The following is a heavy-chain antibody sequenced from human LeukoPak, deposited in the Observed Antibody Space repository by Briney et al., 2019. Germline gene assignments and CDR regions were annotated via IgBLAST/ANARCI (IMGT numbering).Heavy chain of an antibody. Sequence: GGSLRLSCAASGYSFSNNGMHWVRQAPGKGLEWVAVISFDGSNKYYADSVKGRFTISRDNSKNTLFLQMNSLRAEDTAVYYCARDHYDCVWGSYRRYYFDYWGQGTLVTVSS. CDR2: ISFDGSNK. D-gene: IGHD3-16*02. J-gene: IGHJ4*02. CDR3: ARDHYDCVWGSYRRYYFDY. CDR1: GYSFSNNG. V-gene: IGHV3-30-3*01.